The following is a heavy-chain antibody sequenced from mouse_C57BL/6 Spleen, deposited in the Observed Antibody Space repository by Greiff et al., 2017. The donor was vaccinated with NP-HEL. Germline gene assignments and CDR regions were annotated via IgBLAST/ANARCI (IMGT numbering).Heavy chain of an antibody. CDR3: ASQLLYYAMDY. V-gene: IGHV1-64*01. CDR2: IHPNSGST. J-gene: IGHJ4*01. CDR1: GYTFTSYW. Sequence: QVQLQQPGAELVKPGASVKLSCKASGYTFTSYWMHWVKQRPGQGLEWIGMIHPNSGSTNYNEKFKSKATLTVDKSSSTAYMQLSSLTSEDSAVYYCASQLLYYAMDYWGQGTSVTVSS. D-gene: IGHD4-1*02.